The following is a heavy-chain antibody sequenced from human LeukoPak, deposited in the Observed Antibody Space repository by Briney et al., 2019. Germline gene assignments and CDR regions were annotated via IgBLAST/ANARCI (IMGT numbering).Heavy chain of an antibody. Sequence: SSQTLSLTCTVSGGSVSSGDYYWSWTRQPPGKGLEWIGYIYYSGSTYYNPSLKSRVTISVDTSKNQFSLKLSSVTAADTAVYYCARGRDSDYWGQGTLVTVSS. J-gene: IGHJ4*02. CDR2: IYYSGST. D-gene: IGHD3-22*01. CDR3: ARGRDSDY. CDR1: GGSVSSGDYY. V-gene: IGHV4-30-4*08.